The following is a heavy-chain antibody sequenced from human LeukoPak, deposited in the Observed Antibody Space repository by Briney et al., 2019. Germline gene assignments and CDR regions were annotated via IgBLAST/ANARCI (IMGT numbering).Heavy chain of an antibody. CDR2: IYYSGST. J-gene: IGHJ4*02. CDR1: GGSISSYY. V-gene: IGHV4-59*01. Sequence: PSETLSLTCTVSGGSISSYYWSWIRQPPGKGLEWIGHIYYSGSTNYNPSLKSRVTISVDTSKNQFSLKLSSVTAADTAVYYCARVGQWLVTDYWGQGTLVTVSS. D-gene: IGHD6-19*01. CDR3: ARVGQWLVTDY.